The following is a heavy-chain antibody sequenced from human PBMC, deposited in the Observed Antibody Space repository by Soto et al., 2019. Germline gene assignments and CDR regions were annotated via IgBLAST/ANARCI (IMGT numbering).Heavy chain of an antibody. V-gene: IGHV3-74*01. D-gene: IGHD2-21*01. Sequence: EVQLVESGGGVVQPGGSLRLSCAASGFTFSSYWMHWVRQAPGKGLVWVSRINSDGSSTSYADAVMGRFTISRDNAKNAMYRQMNRQRAEDTAVYYCARDRWGSAPFDYWGQGTLVTVSS. J-gene: IGHJ4*02. CDR1: GFTFSSYW. CDR3: ARDRWGSAPFDY. CDR2: INSDGSST.